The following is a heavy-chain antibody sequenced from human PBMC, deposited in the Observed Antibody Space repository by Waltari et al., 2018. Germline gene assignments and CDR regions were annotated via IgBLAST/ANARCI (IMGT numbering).Heavy chain of an antibody. Sequence: DVQLVESGGGLVHPGGSLRLSCAASGFTVSTTHMSWARQAPVKGLECVSIIYPAGSTYNADSVVGRFTISRDVSQNTLHLQMNNLRPEDTAVYYCSRARDEDTAMVFFDHWGQGTLVSVSS. D-gene: IGHD5-18*01. CDR2: IYPAGST. CDR3: SRARDEDTAMVFFDH. CDR1: GFTVSTTH. J-gene: IGHJ4*02. V-gene: IGHV3-66*02.